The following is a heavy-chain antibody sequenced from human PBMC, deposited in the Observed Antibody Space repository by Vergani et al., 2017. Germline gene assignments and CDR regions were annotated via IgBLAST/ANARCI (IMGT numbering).Heavy chain of an antibody. CDR3: AKEGYGDYFVHAFDI. CDR1: GFTLNTYG. D-gene: IGHD4-17*01. Sequence: VQLVESGGGLVKPGGSLRLSCTLSGFTLNTYGIHWVRQAPGKGLEWVSFIRYDGSSEYYGDSVKGRFTISRDNSKNTLYLQMNSLRAEDTAVYYCAKEGYGDYFVHAFDIWGQGTMVTVSS. CDR2: IRYDGSSE. V-gene: IGHV3-30*02. J-gene: IGHJ3*02.